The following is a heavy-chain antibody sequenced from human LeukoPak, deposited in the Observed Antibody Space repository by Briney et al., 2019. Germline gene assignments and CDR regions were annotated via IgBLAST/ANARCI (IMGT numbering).Heavy chain of an antibody. D-gene: IGHD5-18*01. Sequence: ASVKVSCKASGYTFADYGLGWVRQAPGQGLEWLGWISDYNGITNYADKFQGRVTMTTDTSTSTAYMELRSLRSDDTAVYYCARYSYGLYYFDYWGQGTLVTVSS. V-gene: IGHV1-18*01. CDR1: GYTFADYG. CDR2: ISDYNGIT. J-gene: IGHJ4*02. CDR3: ARYSYGLYYFDY.